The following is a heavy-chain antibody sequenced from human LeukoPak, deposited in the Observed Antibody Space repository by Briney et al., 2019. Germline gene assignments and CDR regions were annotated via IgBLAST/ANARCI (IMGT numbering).Heavy chain of an antibody. CDR2: ISSSSSYI. CDR3: ASPAAIRLSGYMDV. CDR1: GFTFSSYS. Sequence: GGSLRLSCAASGFTFSSYSMNWVRQAPGKGLEWVSSISSSSSYIYYADSVKGRFTISRDNAKNSPYLQMNSLRAEDTAVYYCASPAAIRLSGYMDVWGKGTTVTVSS. D-gene: IGHD2-2*02. J-gene: IGHJ6*03. V-gene: IGHV3-21*01.